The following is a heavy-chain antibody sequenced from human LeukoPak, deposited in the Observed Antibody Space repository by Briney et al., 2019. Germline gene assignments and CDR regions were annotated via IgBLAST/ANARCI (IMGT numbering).Heavy chain of an antibody. CDR3: ARLVVIVYYFDY. Sequence: PSETLSLTCTVSGGSISSYYWSWIRQPPGKGLEWIGYIYHSGSTYYNPSLKSRVTISVDRSKNQFSLKLSSVTAADTAVYYCARLVVIVYYFDYWGQGTLVTVSS. D-gene: IGHD2-21*01. CDR1: GGSISSYY. V-gene: IGHV4-59*12. CDR2: IYHSGST. J-gene: IGHJ4*02.